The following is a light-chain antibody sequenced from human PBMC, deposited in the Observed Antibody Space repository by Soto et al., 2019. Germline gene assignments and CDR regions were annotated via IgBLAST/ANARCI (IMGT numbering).Light chain of an antibody. Sequence: DIQMTQSPSTLSASVGDRVTITCRASQSIATWLAWYQQKSGKAPKLLIYKASSLQSDVPSRFSGSGSGTEFTLTISSLKPDEFATYYCQQYNVFPITFGQGTRLEI. J-gene: IGKJ5*01. CDR3: QQYNVFPIT. CDR1: QSIATW. CDR2: KAS. V-gene: IGKV1-5*03.